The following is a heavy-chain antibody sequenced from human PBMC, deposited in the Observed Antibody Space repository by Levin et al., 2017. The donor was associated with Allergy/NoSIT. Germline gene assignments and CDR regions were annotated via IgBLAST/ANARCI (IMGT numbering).Heavy chain of an antibody. V-gene: IGHV3-9*01. CDR1: GFTFDDYA. Sequence: PGGSLRLSCAVSGFTFDDYAMHWVRQAPGKGLEWVSGISWNSGIIGYADSVKGRFTISRDNAKNSLYLQMSSLRAADTALYYCAKGDEYQVLLRGAFDIWGQGTLVTVSS. J-gene: IGHJ3*02. CDR3: AKGDEYQVLLRGAFDI. CDR2: ISWNSGII. D-gene: IGHD2-2*01.